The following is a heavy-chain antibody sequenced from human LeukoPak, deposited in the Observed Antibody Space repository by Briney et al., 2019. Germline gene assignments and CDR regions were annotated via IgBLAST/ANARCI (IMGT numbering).Heavy chain of an antibody. J-gene: IGHJ4*02. CDR2: INPSGGST. Sequence: GASVKVSCKASGYTFTRYYMNWVRQAPGQGLEWMGIINPSGGSTNYAQKFQGRVTMTRDTSTSTIYMEVSSLRSDDTAVYYCARGTTDAYWGQGTPVTVSS. V-gene: IGHV1-46*01. CDR3: ARGTTDAY. CDR1: GYTFTRYY. D-gene: IGHD1-1*01.